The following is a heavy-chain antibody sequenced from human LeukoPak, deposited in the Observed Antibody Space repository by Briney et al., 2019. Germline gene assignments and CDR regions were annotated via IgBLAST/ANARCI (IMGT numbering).Heavy chain of an antibody. D-gene: IGHD5-18*01. CDR3: ATGYTYDYSLY. CDR1: GDTVTGFS. CDR2: FDPEEGAR. J-gene: IGHJ4*02. V-gene: IGHV1-24*01. Sequence: GASVKVSCKVSGDTVTGFSIHWVRQAPGHGLEWMGGFDPEEGARIFAQKFQGRVTMTEDTSTDTAYMDLSSLRSEDTAVYYCATGYTYDYSLYWGQGTLVTVSS.